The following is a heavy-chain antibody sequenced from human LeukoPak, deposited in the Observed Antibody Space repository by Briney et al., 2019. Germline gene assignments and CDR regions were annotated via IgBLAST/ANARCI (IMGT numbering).Heavy chain of an antibody. CDR1: GFTFSSYW. CDR2: IKQDGSAE. CDR3: AAHRRIAVAGLGPMDV. Sequence: GGSLGLSCAASGFTFSSYWMSWVRQAPGKGLEWVANIKQDGSAEHYVDSVKGRFTISRDNAKNSLYLQVDSLRVEDTAVYYCAAHRRIAVAGLGPMDVWGRGTSVTVSS. J-gene: IGHJ6*03. D-gene: IGHD6-19*01. V-gene: IGHV3-7*01.